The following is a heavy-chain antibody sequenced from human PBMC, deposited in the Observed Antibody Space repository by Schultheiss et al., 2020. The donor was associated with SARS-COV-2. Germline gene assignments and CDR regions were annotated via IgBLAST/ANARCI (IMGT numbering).Heavy chain of an antibody. CDR1: GGSISSYY. CDR3: ARGGFLEWLLMTRYGMDV. Sequence: SETLSLTCTVSGGSISSYYWSWIRQPAGKGLEWIGRIYTSGSTNYNPSLKSRVTMSVDTSKNQFSLKLSSVTAADTAVYYCARGGFLEWLLMTRYGMDVWGQGTTVTVSS. J-gene: IGHJ6*02. D-gene: IGHD3-3*01. V-gene: IGHV4-4*07. CDR2: IYTSGST.